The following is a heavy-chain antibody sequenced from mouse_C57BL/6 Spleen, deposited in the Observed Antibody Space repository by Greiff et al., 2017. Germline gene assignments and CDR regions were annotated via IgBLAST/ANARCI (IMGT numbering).Heavy chain of an antibody. D-gene: IGHD2-1*01. V-gene: IGHV1-80*01. CDR3: ARGVYYTNHGYFDY. J-gene: IGHJ2*01. CDR2: IYPGDGDT. CDR1: GYAFSSYW. Sequence: QVQLKQSGAELVKPGASVKISCKASGYAFSSYWMNWVKQRPGKGLEWIGQIYPGDGDTNYNGKFKGKATLTADKSSSTAYMQLSSLTSEDSAVYFCARGVYYTNHGYFDYWGQGTTLTVSS.